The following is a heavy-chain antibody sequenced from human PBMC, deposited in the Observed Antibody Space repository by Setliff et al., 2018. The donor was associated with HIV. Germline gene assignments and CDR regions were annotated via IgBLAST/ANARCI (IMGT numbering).Heavy chain of an antibody. V-gene: IGHV1-69*13. CDR2: IIPIFGTA. D-gene: IGHD3-22*01. Sequence: GASVKVSCKASGGTFSSYAISWVRQAPGQGLEWMGGIIPIFGTASYAQKFQGRVTITADESTRTAYMELSSLRSEDTAVYYCARGMDYYDTSGYYQYYFDYWGQGTLVTVSS. CDR3: ARGMDYYDTSGYYQYYFDY. CDR1: GGTFSSYA. J-gene: IGHJ4*02.